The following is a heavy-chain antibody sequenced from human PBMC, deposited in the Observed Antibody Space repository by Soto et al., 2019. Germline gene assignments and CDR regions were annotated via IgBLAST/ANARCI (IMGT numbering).Heavy chain of an antibody. CDR2: IIPLFDSA. CDR1: GDTFTNQA. Sequence: QVHLVQSGTEVKKPGSSVKVSCKTSGDTFTNQAISWVRQATGQGLEWRGGIIPLFDSASYAQRSHDRVTITADKLTITAYLELRGLTSEYTAVYYCAASTFLSGVSGYFHLDHWGQGTLVTVSS. D-gene: IGHD3-3*01. J-gene: IGHJ4*02. V-gene: IGHV1-69*06. CDR3: AASTFLSGVSGYFHLDH.